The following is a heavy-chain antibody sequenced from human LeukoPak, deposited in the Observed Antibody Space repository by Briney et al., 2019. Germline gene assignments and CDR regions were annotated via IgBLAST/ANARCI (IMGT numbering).Heavy chain of an antibody. CDR2: ISYDGSNK. CDR1: GFTFSSYA. V-gene: IGHV3-30-3*01. Sequence: GGSLRLSCAASGFTFSSYAMHWVRQAPGRGLEWVAVISYDGSNKYYADSVKGRFTISRDNSKNTLYLQMNSLRVEDTAVYYCARESSSLLWFGELSAGFDYWGQGTLVTVSS. D-gene: IGHD3-10*01. CDR3: ARESSSLLWFGELSAGFDY. J-gene: IGHJ4*02.